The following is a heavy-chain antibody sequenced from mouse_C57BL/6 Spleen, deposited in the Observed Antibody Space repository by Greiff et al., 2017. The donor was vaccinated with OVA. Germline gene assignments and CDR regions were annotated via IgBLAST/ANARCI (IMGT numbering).Heavy chain of an antibody. Sequence: EVQRVESGGGLVKPGGSLKLSCAASGFTFSSYTMSWVRQTPEKRLEWVATISGGGGNTYYPDSVKGRFTISRDNAKNTLYLQMSSLRSEDTALYYCARRGGYYWDAMDYWGQGTSVTVSS. J-gene: IGHJ4*01. CDR3: ARRGGYYWDAMDY. CDR2: ISGGGGNT. V-gene: IGHV5-9*01. D-gene: IGHD1-1*01. CDR1: GFTFSSYT.